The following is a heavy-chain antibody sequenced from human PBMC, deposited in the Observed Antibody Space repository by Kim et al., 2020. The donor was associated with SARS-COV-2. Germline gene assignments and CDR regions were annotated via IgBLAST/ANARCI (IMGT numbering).Heavy chain of an antibody. Sequence: TNYNPSRKSRVTISVDTSKNQFSLKLSSVTAADTAVYYCARDPELAYFDYWGQGTLVTVSS. CDR3: ARDPELAYFDY. CDR2: T. V-gene: IGHV4-59*01. D-gene: IGHD6-13*01. J-gene: IGHJ4*02.